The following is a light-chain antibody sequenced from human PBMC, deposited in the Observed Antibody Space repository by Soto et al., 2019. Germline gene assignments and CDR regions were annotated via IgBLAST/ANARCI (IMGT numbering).Light chain of an antibody. CDR3: QQYGSSPRT. CDR1: QSVSSSY. J-gene: IGKJ5*01. CDR2: GAS. Sequence: EIVLTQSPGTLSLSPGERATLSCRASQSVSSSYLGWYQQKPCQAPRLLIFGASNRATGIPDRFSGSGSGTDFTLTISRLDPEDFAVYYCQQYGSSPRTFGQGTRLEIK. V-gene: IGKV3-20*01.